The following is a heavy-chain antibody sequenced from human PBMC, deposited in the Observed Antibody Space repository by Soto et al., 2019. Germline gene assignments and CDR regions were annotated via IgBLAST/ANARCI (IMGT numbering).Heavy chain of an antibody. Sequence: EVQLLESGGGLVQPGGSLRLSCAASAFTFSTYTMAWVRQAPGRGPGWVSGVGQDGTPYYADSVKGRFTISRDNSRSSVYLEMIALRGEDTAVYYCAKDMRPDGVWDFGHWGQGTLVTVSS. J-gene: IGHJ4*02. CDR1: AFTFSTYT. CDR3: AKDMRPDGVWDFGH. CDR2: VGQDGTP. D-gene: IGHD4-17*01. V-gene: IGHV3-23*01.